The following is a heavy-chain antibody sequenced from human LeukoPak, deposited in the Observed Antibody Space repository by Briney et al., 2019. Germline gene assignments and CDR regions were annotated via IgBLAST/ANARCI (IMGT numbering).Heavy chain of an antibody. V-gene: IGHV5-51*01. Sequence: GESLKISCKSSGSRFTSYWIGWVRQMPGKGLEWMGIIYPGDSDARYSPSFQGQVTISADKSISTAYLQWSSLKASDSAMYYCARLGHSSGWTDLWGQGTLVTVSS. CDR2: IYPGDSDA. J-gene: IGHJ4*02. D-gene: IGHD6-19*01. CDR3: ARLGHSSGWTDL. CDR1: GSRFTSYW.